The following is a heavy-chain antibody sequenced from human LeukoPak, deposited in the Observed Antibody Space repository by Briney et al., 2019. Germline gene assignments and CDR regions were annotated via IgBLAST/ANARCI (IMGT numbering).Heavy chain of an antibody. Sequence: ASVRVSCKASGYTFTNYGISWVRQAPGQGLEWMGWISAYNGNTNYAQKLQGRVTMTTDTSTSTVYMELRSLRSDDTAVYYCARDTPYGSGPMGVWGKGTTVTVSS. V-gene: IGHV1-18*04. J-gene: IGHJ6*04. CDR1: GYTFTNYG. CDR3: ARDTPYGSGPMGV. D-gene: IGHD3-10*01. CDR2: ISAYNGNT.